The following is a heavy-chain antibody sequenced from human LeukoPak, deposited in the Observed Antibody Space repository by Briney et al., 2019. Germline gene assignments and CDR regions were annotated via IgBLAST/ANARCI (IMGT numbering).Heavy chain of an antibody. CDR2: INHSGST. Sequence: PSETLSLTCAVYGGSFSGYYWSWIRQPPGKGLKWIGEINHSGSTNYNPSLKSRVTISVDTSKNQFSLKLSSVTAADTAVYYCARSQGQYDFWSGYYHPYFDYWGQGTLVTASS. CDR1: GGSFSGYY. CDR3: ARSQGQYDFWSGYYHPYFDY. D-gene: IGHD3-3*01. V-gene: IGHV4-34*01. J-gene: IGHJ4*02.